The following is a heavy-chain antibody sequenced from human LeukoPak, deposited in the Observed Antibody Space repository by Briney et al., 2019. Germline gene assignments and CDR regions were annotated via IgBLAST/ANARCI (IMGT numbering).Heavy chain of an antibody. Sequence: WASVKVSCKASGYKFTDDYMHWVRQAPGQGLEWMGWINPNSGGTNYAQKFQGRVTMTRDTSISTAYMELSRLRSDDTAVYYCARDLAGFIAVAYYYYYGMDVWGQGTTVTVSS. J-gene: IGHJ6*02. CDR3: ARDLAGFIAVAYYYYYGMDV. D-gene: IGHD6-19*01. CDR2: INPNSGGT. V-gene: IGHV1-2*02. CDR1: GYKFTDDY.